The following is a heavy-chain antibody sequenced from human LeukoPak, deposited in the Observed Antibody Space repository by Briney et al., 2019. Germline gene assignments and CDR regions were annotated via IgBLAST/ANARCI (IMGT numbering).Heavy chain of an antibody. V-gene: IGHV4-59*01. CDR1: GGSFSSYY. Sequence: SETLSLTCTVSGGSFSSYYWSWIRQPPGKGLEWIGYIYYSGSTNYNPSLKSRVTMSVDGSKNQFSLRLNSVTAADAAVYYCANYKRDSGTYCIDYWGQGTLVTVSS. J-gene: IGHJ4*02. D-gene: IGHD3-10*01. CDR2: IYYSGST. CDR3: ANYKRDSGTYCIDY.